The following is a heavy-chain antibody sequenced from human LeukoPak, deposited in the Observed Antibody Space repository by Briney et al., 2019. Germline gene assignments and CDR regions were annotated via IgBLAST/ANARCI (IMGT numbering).Heavy chain of an antibody. D-gene: IGHD6-19*01. Sequence: SETLSLTCTVSGGSISSYYWSWIRQPPGKGLEWIGYIYYSGSTNYNPSLKRRVTISVDTSKNQFSLKLSSVTAADTAVYYCARGVSSGWQLAYYYMDVWGKGTTVTISS. CDR1: GGSISSYY. CDR3: ARGVSSGWQLAYYYMDV. CDR2: IYYSGST. J-gene: IGHJ6*03. V-gene: IGHV4-59*01.